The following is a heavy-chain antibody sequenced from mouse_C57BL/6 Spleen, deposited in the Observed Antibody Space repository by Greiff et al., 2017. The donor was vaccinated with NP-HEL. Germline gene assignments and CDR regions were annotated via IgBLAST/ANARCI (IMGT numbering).Heavy chain of an antibody. CDR3: ARSSSLLSRFAY. Sequence: QVQLQQSGAELARPGASVKLSCKASGYTFTSYGISWVKQRTGQGLEWIGEIYPRSGNTYYNEKFKGKATLTADKSSSTAYMELRSLTSEDSAVYFCARSSSLLSRFAYWGQGTLVTVSA. J-gene: IGHJ3*01. CDR1: GYTFTSYG. CDR2: IYPRSGNT. V-gene: IGHV1-81*01. D-gene: IGHD2-1*01.